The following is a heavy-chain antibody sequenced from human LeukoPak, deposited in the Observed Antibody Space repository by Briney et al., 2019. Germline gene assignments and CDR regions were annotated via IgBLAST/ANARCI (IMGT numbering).Heavy chain of an antibody. J-gene: IGHJ4*02. CDR1: GLAVSSNY. V-gene: IGHV3-53*05. CDR3: ARDAEWELLRWYYFDY. CDR2: IYSGGGT. D-gene: IGHD1-26*01. Sequence: GGSLRLSCAASGLAVSSNYMSWVRQAPGRGLEWVSVIYSGGGTYYADSVKGRFTISRDNSKNTLYLQMNSLRAEDTAVYYCARDAEWELLRWYYFDYWGQGTLVTVSS.